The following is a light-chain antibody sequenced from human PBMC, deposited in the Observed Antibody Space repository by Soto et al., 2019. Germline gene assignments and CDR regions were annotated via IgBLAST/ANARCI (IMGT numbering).Light chain of an antibody. CDR2: DAS. J-gene: IGKJ3*01. V-gene: IGKV3-11*01. Sequence: EIVLTQSPATLSLSPGARATLSCRASQSVSSYLAWYQQKPGQAPRLLIYDASNRATGIPARFSGSGSGTDFTLTIISLEPEDFAVYYCQQRSNRPPGFTFGPGTKVDIK. CDR3: QQRSNRPPGFT. CDR1: QSVSSY.